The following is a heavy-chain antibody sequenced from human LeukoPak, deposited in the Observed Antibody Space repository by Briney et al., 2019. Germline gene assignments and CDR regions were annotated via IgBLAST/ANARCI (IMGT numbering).Heavy chain of an antibody. V-gene: IGHV4-34*01. J-gene: IGHJ4*02. CDR1: GGSFSGYC. Sequence: SETLSLTCAVYGGSFSGYCWSWIRQPPGKGLEWIGEINHSGSTNYNPSLKSRVTISVDTSKNQFSLKLSSVTAADTAVYYCARRLRENYFDYWGQGTLVTVSS. CDR2: INHSGST. D-gene: IGHD1-26*01. CDR3: ARRLRENYFDY.